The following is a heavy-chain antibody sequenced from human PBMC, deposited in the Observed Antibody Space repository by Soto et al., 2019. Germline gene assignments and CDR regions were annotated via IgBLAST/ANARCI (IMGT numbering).Heavy chain of an antibody. Sequence: ASVKVSCKASGYTFTSYYMNWVRQAPGQGLEWLGIINPSGGYTTYAQRFLGQFTISRDNSKNTLYLQMNSLRAEDTSVYYCAKEGGLSGSYYISSSYYFDYWGQGTLVTVSS. CDR3: AKEGGLSGSYYISSSYYFDY. CDR2: INPSGGYT. J-gene: IGHJ4*02. V-gene: IGHV1-46*01. D-gene: IGHD1-26*01. CDR1: GYTFTSYY.